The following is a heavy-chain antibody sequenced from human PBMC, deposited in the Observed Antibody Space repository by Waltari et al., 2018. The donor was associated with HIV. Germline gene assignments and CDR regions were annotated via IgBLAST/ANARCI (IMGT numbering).Heavy chain of an antibody. CDR3: ARDLGDGWFILDY. CDR2: ISCNSNYI. V-gene: IGHV3-21*02. J-gene: IGHJ4*02. Sequence: QLVVSGGGVVKPGGCLRLACVGSGFSFANFRMTWVRQAPGKGLEWVSSISCNSNYIYYADSMKGRFTISRDNAKNSLYLQMNSLGAEDTALYFCARDLGDGWFILDYWGQGTLVTVSS. D-gene: IGHD6-19*01. CDR1: GFSFANFR.